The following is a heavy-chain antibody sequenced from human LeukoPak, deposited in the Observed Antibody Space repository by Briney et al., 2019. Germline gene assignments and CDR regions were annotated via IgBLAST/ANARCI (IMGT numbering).Heavy chain of an antibody. CDR3: AKVSPGIKTGSDAFDI. V-gene: IGHV3-23*01. J-gene: IGHJ3*02. D-gene: IGHD3-9*01. Sequence: GGSLRLACAASGFTVSSYAMSWVRQAPGKGLEWVSAIGASGGSTDYADSVKGRFTISRDNSKNTLYLQMNSLRAEDTAVYYCAKVSPGIKTGSDAFDIWGQGTMVTVSS. CDR2: IGASGGST. CDR1: GFTVSSYA.